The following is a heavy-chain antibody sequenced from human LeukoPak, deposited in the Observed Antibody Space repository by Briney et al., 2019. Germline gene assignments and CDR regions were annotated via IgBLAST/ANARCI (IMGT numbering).Heavy chain of an antibody. CDR2: INHSGST. V-gene: IGHV4-34*01. Sequence: SETLSLTCAVYGGFFSGYYWSWIRQPPGKGLEWIGEINHSGSTNYNPSLKSRVTISVDTSKNQFSLKLSSVTAAGTAVDDCARWDSGSQLPLSATYAFDIWGQGTMVTVSS. CDR3: ARWDSGSQLPLSATYAFDI. CDR1: GGFFSGYY. D-gene: IGHD3-10*01. J-gene: IGHJ3*02.